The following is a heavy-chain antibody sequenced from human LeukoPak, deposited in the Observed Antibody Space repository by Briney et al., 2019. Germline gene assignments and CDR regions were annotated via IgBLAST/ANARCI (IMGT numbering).Heavy chain of an antibody. CDR2: INHSGST. J-gene: IGHJ4*02. V-gene: IGHV4-34*01. CDR1: GGSSSGYY. D-gene: IGHD2-21*02. CDR3: ARRPTLIVVVTRGLYYFDY. Sequence: SETLSLTCAVYGGSSSGYYWSWIRQPPGKGLEWIGEINHSGSTNYNPSLKSRVTISVDTSKNQSSLKLSSVTAADTAVYYCARRPTLIVVVTRGLYYFDYWGQGTLVTVSS.